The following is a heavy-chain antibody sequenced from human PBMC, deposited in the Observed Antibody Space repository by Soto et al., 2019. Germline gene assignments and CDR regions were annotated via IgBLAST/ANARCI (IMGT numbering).Heavy chain of an antibody. Sequence: ASVKVSCKASGYTFTSYGISWVRQAPGQGLEWMGWISAYNGNTNYAQKLQGRVTMTTDTSTSTAYMELRSLRSDNTAVYYCARESIRGVDSSGYYLLEGEYYGVDVWGQGTTVTVSS. CDR1: GYTFTSYG. J-gene: IGHJ6*02. D-gene: IGHD3-22*01. V-gene: IGHV1-18*01. CDR2: ISAYNGNT. CDR3: ARESIRGVDSSGYYLLEGEYYGVDV.